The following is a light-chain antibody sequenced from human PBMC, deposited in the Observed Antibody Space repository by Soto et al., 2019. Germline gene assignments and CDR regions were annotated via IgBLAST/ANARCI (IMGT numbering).Light chain of an antibody. Sequence: DIQMTQSPSSLSASVGDRVTITCRASQGISNYLAWYQQKPGKVPKLLIYAASTLQSGVPSRFSGSGSGKDFTLTINSLQPEDVATYYCQKYNSAPRTFGQGTKVEIK. J-gene: IGKJ1*01. V-gene: IGKV1-27*01. CDR1: QGISNY. CDR3: QKYNSAPRT. CDR2: AAS.